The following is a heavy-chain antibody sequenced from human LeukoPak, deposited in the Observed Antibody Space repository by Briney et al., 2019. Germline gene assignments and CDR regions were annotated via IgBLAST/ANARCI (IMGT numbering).Heavy chain of an antibody. CDR3: ARETYYYGSGSYNDY. J-gene: IGHJ4*02. V-gene: IGHV3-48*03. CDR1: RFTFSSYE. Sequence: GGSLRLSCAASRFTFSSYEVNWVSQARGKGLEWVSYISSSGSTIYYADSVKGRFTISRDNAKNSLYLQMNSLRAEDTAVYYCARETYYYGSGSYNDYWGQGPLVAVSS. CDR2: ISSSGSTI. D-gene: IGHD3-10*01.